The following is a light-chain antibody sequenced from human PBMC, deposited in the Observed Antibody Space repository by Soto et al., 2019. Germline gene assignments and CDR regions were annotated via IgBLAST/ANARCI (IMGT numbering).Light chain of an antibody. CDR2: DAA. CDR1: QTISSS. V-gene: IGKV1-5*01. J-gene: IGKJ1*01. CDR3: QHYDSYSLWT. Sequence: DIQMTQSPSTLSASVGERVIITCRASQTISSSLAWYQQRPGRAPKLLIYDAAYFGTGVPPRFSGSGSCTEFTLTISCRQSDDFAAYYCQHYDSYSLWTFGQGTRVEVK.